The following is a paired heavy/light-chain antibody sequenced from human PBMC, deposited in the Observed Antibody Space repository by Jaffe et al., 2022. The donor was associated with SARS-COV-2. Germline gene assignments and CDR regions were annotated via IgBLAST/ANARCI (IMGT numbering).Light chain of an antibody. CDR1: SGINVGTYR. J-gene: IGLJ3*02. Sequence: QAVLTQPSSLSASPGASASLTCTLRSGINVGTYRIYWYQQKPGSPPQYLLRYKSDSDKHQGSGVPSRFSGSKDASANAGILLISGLQSEDEADYYCMIWHTSAWVFGGGTKLTVL. CDR2: YKSDSDK. CDR3: MIWHTSAWV. V-gene: IGLV5-45*02.
Heavy chain of an antibody. CDR3: ARAINPYGMDV. Sequence: QVHLQESGPGLVKPSQTLSLTCTVSGGSVSSASYYWSWIRQPAGKGLEWIGRGYSSGTTNYNPSLKSRVTISVDTSKNQFSLDLSSVTAADTAVYYCARAINPYGMDVWGQGTTVTVSS. V-gene: IGHV4-61*02. J-gene: IGHJ6*02. CDR1: GGSVSSASYY. CDR2: GYSSGTT.